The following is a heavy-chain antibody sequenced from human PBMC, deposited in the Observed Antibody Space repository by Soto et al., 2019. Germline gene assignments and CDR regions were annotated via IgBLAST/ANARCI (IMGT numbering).Heavy chain of an antibody. CDR1: GFIFSSFG. J-gene: IGHJ4*02. V-gene: IGHV3-30*02. Sequence: GGSLRLSCAASGFIFSSFGMHWVRQAPGKGLEWVALIWYDGSQKYYADSVKGRYTISRDNSKNTLYLEMNSLTAEDTAVYYCAKDDTSGYYYIDYCGQGTLVTVS. D-gene: IGHD3-22*01. CDR3: AKDDTSGYYYIDY. CDR2: IWYDGSQK.